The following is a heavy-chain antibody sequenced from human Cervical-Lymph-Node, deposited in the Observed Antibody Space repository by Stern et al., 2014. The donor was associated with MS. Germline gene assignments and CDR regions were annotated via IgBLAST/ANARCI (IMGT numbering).Heavy chain of an antibody. CDR2: IDWDYDK. V-gene: IGHV2-70*04. Sequence: QVTLKESGPALVKPTQTLTLTCTFSGFSLSTSGMRVSWIRQPPGKALEWLARIDWDYDKFYSTSLKTRLTISKDASKTQVVLTMTNMDPVDTATYYCARMGDSSGYGFDYWGQGTLVTVSS. CDR1: GFSLSTSGMR. D-gene: IGHD3-22*01. J-gene: IGHJ4*02. CDR3: ARMGDSSGYGFDY.